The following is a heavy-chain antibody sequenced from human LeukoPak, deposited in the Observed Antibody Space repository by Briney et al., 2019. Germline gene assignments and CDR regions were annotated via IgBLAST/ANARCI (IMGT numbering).Heavy chain of an antibody. J-gene: IGHJ2*01. D-gene: IGHD2-21*01. V-gene: IGHV1-69*04. CDR1: GGTFSSYA. Sequence: GASVKVSCKASGGTFSSYAISWVRQAPGQGLEWMGRIIPILGIANYAQKFQGRVTITADKSTSTAYMELSSLRSEDTAVYYCAYEGKSPAIPGWYLDLWGRGTLVTVSS. CDR2: IIPILGIA. CDR3: AYEGKSPAIPGWYLDL.